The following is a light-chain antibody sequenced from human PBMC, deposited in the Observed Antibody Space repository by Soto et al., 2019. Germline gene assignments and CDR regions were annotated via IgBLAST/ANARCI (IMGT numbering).Light chain of an antibody. CDR1: SSDVGGYSY. CDR3: CSYTGSYSYV. J-gene: IGLJ1*01. V-gene: IGLV2-11*01. Sequence: QSLLTQPHSVSGSPGQSVTISCTGTSSDVGGYSYVSWYQQHPGKAPELIIYDVTERPSGVPDRFSGSKSGNTASLTISGLQAEDEADHYCCSYTGSYSYVFGIGTRSPS. CDR2: DVT.